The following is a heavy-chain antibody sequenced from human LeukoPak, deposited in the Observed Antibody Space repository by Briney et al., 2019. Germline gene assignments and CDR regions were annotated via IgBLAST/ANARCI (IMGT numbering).Heavy chain of an antibody. Sequence: PGGSLRLSCAASGFTFSSYDMHWVRQAAGKGLEWVSAICTAGDTYYPGSVKGRFTISRKNAKNSLYLQMNSLRAGDTAVYYCARVRKYSGYYSWYFDLWGRGTLVTVSS. V-gene: IGHV3-13*01. CDR1: GFTFSSYD. CDR2: ICTAGDT. J-gene: IGHJ2*01. CDR3: ARVRKYSGYYSWYFDL. D-gene: IGHD5-12*01.